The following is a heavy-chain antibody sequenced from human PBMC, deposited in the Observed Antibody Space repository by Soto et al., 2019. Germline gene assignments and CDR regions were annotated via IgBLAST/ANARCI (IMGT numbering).Heavy chain of an antibody. V-gene: IGHV4-34*01. CDR1: GGSFSGYY. J-gene: IGHJ4*02. D-gene: IGHD6-6*01. CDR3: ARGPPRNLEYSSSYFDY. Sequence: SETLSLTCAVYGGSFSGYYWSWIRQPPGKGLEWIGEINHSGSTNYNPSLKSRVTISVDTSKNQFSLKLSSVTAADTAVYYCARGPPRNLEYSSSYFDYWGQGTLVTVSS. CDR2: INHSGST.